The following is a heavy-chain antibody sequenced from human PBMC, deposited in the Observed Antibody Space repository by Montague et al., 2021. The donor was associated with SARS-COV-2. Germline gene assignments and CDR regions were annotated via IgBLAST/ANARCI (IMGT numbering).Heavy chain of an antibody. J-gene: IGHJ4*02. Sequence: SLSLSLSASGFTFSSYSMNWVRQAPGKGLEWVSSMSNSNSYIYYADSVKGRFTISRDNAKNSLYLQMNSLRAEDTAVYYCARAAWGYYDSSGYLDYWGQGTLVTVSS. D-gene: IGHD3-22*01. V-gene: IGHV3-21*01. CDR2: MSNSNSYI. CDR3: ARAAWGYYDSSGYLDY. CDR1: GFTFSSYS.